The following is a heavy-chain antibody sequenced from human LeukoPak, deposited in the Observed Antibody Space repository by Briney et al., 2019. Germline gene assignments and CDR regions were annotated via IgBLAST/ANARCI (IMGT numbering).Heavy chain of an antibody. Sequence: PGGSLRLSCAASGFTFSSYWMRWVRQAPGKGLEWVANIKQDGSEKNYVDSVEGRFTISRDNAKNSLYLQMNSLRAEDTAVYYCARDAQHFYYYYYYMDVWGKGTTVTVSS. V-gene: IGHV3-7*01. CDR2: IKQDGSEK. J-gene: IGHJ6*03. CDR1: GFTFSSYW. CDR3: ARDAQHFYYYYYYMDV.